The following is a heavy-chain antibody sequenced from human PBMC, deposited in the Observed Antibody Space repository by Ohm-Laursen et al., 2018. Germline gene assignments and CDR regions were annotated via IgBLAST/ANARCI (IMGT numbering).Heavy chain of an antibody. CDR3: ARSCGSGSYYMVG. V-gene: IGHV1-69*04. CDR2: IIPILGIA. CDR1: GYTFTSYG. Sequence: GASVKVSCKASGYTFTSYGISWVRQAPGQGLEWMGRIIPILGIANYAQKFQGRVTITADKSTSTAYMELSSLRSEDTAVYYCARSCGSGSYYMVGWGQGTLVTVSS. J-gene: IGHJ4*02. D-gene: IGHD3-10*01.